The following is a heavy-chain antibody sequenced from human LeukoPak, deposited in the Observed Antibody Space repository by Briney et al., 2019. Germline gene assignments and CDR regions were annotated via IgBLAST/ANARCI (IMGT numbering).Heavy chain of an antibody. Sequence: GGSLRLSCAASGFTFSDYYMSWIRQAPGKGLEWVSYISSSGSTIYYADSVKGRFTISRDNAKNSLYLQMNSLRAEDTAVYYYARDLYSGTFLGWFDPWGQGTLVTVSS. CDR3: ARDLYSGTFLGWFDP. V-gene: IGHV3-11*04. CDR1: GFTFSDYY. J-gene: IGHJ5*02. CDR2: ISSSGSTI. D-gene: IGHD1-26*01.